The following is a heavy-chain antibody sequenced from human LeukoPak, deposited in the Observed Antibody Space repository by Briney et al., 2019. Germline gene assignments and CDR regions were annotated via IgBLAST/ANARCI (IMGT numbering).Heavy chain of an antibody. CDR1: GYTFTGYY. V-gene: IGHV1-46*01. J-gene: IGHJ6*03. Sequence: ASVTVSCKASGYTFTGYYMHWVRQAPGQGLEWMGIINPSGGSTSYAQKFQGRVTMTRDTSTSTVYMELSSLRSEDTAVYYCARDDSTIQPRDYYYMDVWGKGTTVTVSS. D-gene: IGHD3-22*01. CDR3: ARDDSTIQPRDYYYMDV. CDR2: INPSGGST.